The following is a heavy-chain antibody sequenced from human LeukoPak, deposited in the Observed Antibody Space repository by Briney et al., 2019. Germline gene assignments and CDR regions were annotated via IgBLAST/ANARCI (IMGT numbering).Heavy chain of an antibody. Sequence: PSETLSLTCAVYGGSFSGYYWSWIRQPPGKGLEWIGEINHSGSTNYNPSLKSRVTISVDTSKNQFSLKLSSVTAADTAVYYCARGYCTNGVCYSSFDYWGQGTLVTVSS. V-gene: IGHV4-34*01. CDR1: GGSFSGYY. D-gene: IGHD2-8*01. CDR2: INHSGST. CDR3: ARGYCTNGVCYSSFDY. J-gene: IGHJ4*02.